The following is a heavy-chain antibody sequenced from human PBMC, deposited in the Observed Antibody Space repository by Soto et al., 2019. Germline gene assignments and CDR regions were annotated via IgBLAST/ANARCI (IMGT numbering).Heavy chain of an antibody. Sequence: GGSLRLSCQASGFNFDNYGMHWVRQAPGKGLEWVAVITYDGSNKYYADSVKGRYTISRDNSKNTLSLHLNTLKPEDTAVYHCAKDRVGGTFYTPLGFWGQGTLVTVSS. D-gene: IGHD1-7*01. V-gene: IGHV3-30*18. CDR1: GFNFDNYG. CDR2: ITYDGSNK. J-gene: IGHJ4*02. CDR3: AKDRVGGTFYTPLGF.